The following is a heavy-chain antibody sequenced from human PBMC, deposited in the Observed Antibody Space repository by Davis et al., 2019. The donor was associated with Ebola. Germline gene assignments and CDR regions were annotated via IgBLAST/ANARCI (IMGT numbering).Heavy chain of an antibody. V-gene: IGHV1-46*01. D-gene: IGHD6-13*01. CDR2: INPSGGST. CDR1: GYTFTTYG. J-gene: IGHJ6*04. Sequence: ASVKVSCKASGYTFTTYGINWVRQAPGQGLEWMGIINPSGGSTSYAQKFQGRVTMTRDTSTSTVYMELSSLRSEDTAVYYCASYPTYSSSHPKSYYGMDVWGKGTTVTVSS. CDR3: ASYPTYSSSHPKSYYGMDV.